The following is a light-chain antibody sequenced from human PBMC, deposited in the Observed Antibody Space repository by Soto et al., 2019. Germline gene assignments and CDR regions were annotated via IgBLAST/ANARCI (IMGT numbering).Light chain of an antibody. CDR3: QQYNGFWT. CDR2: EAS. Sequence: GDRVTITCRASQSISGSLAWYQQKPGKAPKLLIYEASNLKSVVPSRVSGSGSGTEYTLTISSLQPDDSASYYCQQYNGFWTFGQGTRVEIK. J-gene: IGKJ1*01. CDR1: QSISGS. V-gene: IGKV1-5*03.